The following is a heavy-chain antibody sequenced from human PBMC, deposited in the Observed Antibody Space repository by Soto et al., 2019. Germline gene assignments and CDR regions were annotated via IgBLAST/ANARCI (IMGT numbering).Heavy chain of an antibody. Sequence: PGGSLRLSCAASGFTFSSYAMSWVRQAPGKGLEWVSAISGSGGSTYYADSVKGRFTISRDNSKNTLYLQMNSLRAEDTAVYYCAKTIVVVPAAIGFYYYYYGMDVWGQGTTVTVSS. CDR1: GFTFSSYA. D-gene: IGHD2-2*02. J-gene: IGHJ6*02. CDR3: AKTIVVVPAAIGFYYYYYGMDV. V-gene: IGHV3-23*01. CDR2: ISGSGGST.